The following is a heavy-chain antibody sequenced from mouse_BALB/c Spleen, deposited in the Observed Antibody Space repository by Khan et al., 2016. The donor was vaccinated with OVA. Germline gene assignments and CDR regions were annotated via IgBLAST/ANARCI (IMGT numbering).Heavy chain of an antibody. D-gene: IGHD2-12*01. Sequence: EVQLVESGPGLVKPSQSLSLTCTVTGYSITSDYAWNWIRQFPGNKLEWMGYISSTGSTSYNPSLKSRISITRDTSKNQFFLQLKSVTTEDTATYYCARVLYYSDGYALDCWGRGTSVTVSS. J-gene: IGHJ4*01. CDR3: ARVLYYSDGYALDC. CDR1: GYSITSDYA. V-gene: IGHV3-2*02. CDR2: ISSTGST.